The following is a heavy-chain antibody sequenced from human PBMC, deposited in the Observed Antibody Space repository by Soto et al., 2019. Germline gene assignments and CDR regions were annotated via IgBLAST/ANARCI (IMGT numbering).Heavy chain of an antibody. Sequence: GASVKVSCKASGYTFTSYYMHWVRQAPGQGLEWMGIINPSSGNTRYSQKFRGGVTITRDTSATTVYMELSSLRSEDTAVYYCARENLGYMDVWGKGTTVTVSS. CDR2: INPSSGNT. V-gene: IGHV1-46*01. CDR3: ARENLGYMDV. D-gene: IGHD7-27*01. J-gene: IGHJ6*03. CDR1: GYTFTSYY.